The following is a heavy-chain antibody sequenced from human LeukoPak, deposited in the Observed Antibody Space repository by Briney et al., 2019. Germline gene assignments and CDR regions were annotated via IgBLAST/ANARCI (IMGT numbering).Heavy chain of an antibody. J-gene: IGHJ4*02. Sequence: PSETLSLTCNVSGGSISSYYWSWIRQPPGKGLEWIGYIYYSGSTNYNPSLKSRVTISVDTSKNQFSLKLSSVTAADTAVCYCARTFGGVIGYFDYWGQGTLVTVSS. D-gene: IGHD3-16*01. CDR3: ARTFGGVIGYFDY. CDR1: GGSISSYY. V-gene: IGHV4-59*08. CDR2: IYYSGST.